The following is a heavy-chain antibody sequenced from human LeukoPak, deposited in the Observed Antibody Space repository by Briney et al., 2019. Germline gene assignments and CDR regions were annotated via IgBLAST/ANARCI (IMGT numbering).Heavy chain of an antibody. CDR2: INHSGST. CDR1: GGSFSGYY. J-gene: IGHJ4*02. V-gene: IGHV4-34*01. Sequence: SETLSLTCAVYGGSFSGYYWSWIRQPPGKGLEWLGEINHSGSTNYNPSLKSRVTISVDTSKNQFSLKLSSVTAADTAVYYCARISMVRGVHKRFDYWGQGTLVTVSS. D-gene: IGHD3-10*01. CDR3: ARISMVRGVHKRFDY.